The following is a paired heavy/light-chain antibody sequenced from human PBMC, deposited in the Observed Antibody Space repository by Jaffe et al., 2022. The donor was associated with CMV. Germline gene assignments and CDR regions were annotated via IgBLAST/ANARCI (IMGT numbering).Light chain of an antibody. CDR2: AAS. V-gene: IGKV1-39*01. Sequence: DIQMTQSPSSLSASVGDRVTITCRASQSISSYLNWYQQKPGKAPKLLIYAASSLQSGVPSRFSGSGSGTDFTLTISSLQPEDFATYYCQQSYSTPPGTFGPGTKVDIK. CDR1: QSISSY. J-gene: IGKJ3*01. CDR3: QQSYSTPPGT.
Heavy chain of an antibody. V-gene: IGHV1-69*01. CDR2: IIPIFGTA. J-gene: IGHJ6*02. D-gene: IGHD3-16*02. CDR1: GGTFSSYA. Sequence: QVQLVQSGAEVKKPGSSVKVSCKASGGTFSSYAISWVRQAPGQGLEWMGGIIPIFGTANYAQKFQGRVTITADESTSTAYMELSSLRSEDTAVYYCARDTPLVGYTYYYYYGMDVWGQGTTVTVSS. CDR3: ARDTPLVGYTYYYYYGMDV.